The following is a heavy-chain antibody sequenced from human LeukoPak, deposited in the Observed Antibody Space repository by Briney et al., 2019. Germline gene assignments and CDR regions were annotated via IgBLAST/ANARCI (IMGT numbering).Heavy chain of an antibody. V-gene: IGHV1-18*01. J-gene: IGHJ5*02. CDR3: ASFDWLLFGWFDP. Sequence: GASVKVSCKASGYTFTSYGISWVRQAPRQGLEWMGWISAYNGNTNYAQKLQGRVTMTTDTSRSTAYMELRSLRSDDTAVYYCASFDWLLFGWFDPWGQGTLVTVSS. D-gene: IGHD3-9*01. CDR1: GYTFTSYG. CDR2: ISAYNGNT.